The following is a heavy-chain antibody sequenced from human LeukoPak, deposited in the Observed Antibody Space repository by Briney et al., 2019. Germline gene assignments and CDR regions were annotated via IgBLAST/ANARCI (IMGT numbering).Heavy chain of an antibody. J-gene: IGHJ4*02. CDR1: GFTFSKYA. Sequence: PGGSLRLSYSASGFTFSKYAMHWVRQAPGKGLEYASAISSNGDSTYYANSVQGRFIISRDNSKNTLYLQMGSLRVEDMGVYYCAREGASSGSYSYWGQGTLVTVSS. V-gene: IGHV3-64*01. D-gene: IGHD1-26*01. CDR3: AREGASSGSYSY. CDR2: ISSNGDST.